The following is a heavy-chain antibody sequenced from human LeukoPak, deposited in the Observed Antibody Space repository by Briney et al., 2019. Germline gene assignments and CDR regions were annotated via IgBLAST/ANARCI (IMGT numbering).Heavy chain of an antibody. V-gene: IGHV3-23*01. D-gene: IGHD4-17*01. J-gene: IGHJ4*02. CDR2: ISGSGGST. CDR3: ARDLRADGEIDY. Sequence: SGGSLRLSCAASGFTFSSYAMSWVRQATGKGLEWVSAISGSGGSTYYADSVKGRFTISRDNSKNSLYLQMNSLRAEDTAVYYCARDLRADGEIDYWGQGTLVTVSS. CDR1: GFTFSSYA.